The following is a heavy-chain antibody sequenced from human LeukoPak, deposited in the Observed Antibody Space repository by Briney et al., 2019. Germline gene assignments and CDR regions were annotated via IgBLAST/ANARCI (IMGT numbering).Heavy chain of an antibody. D-gene: IGHD6-13*01. CDR2: ISSSSSTI. J-gene: IGHJ4*02. Sequence: GGSLRLSCAASGFTFSSYSMNWVRQAPGKGLEWVSYISSSSSTIYYADSVKGRFTISRDNAKNSLYLQMNSLRAEDTAVYYCARDGQQLANYPFDYWGQGTLVTVSS. CDR3: ARDGQQLANYPFDY. V-gene: IGHV3-48*04. CDR1: GFTFSSYS.